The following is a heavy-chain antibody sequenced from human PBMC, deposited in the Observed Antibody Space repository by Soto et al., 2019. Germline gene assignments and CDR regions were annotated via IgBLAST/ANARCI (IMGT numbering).Heavy chain of an antibody. CDR3: AKCYCSSSSCSFGMDV. D-gene: IGHD2-2*01. V-gene: IGHV3-30*18. CDR2: ISYDGSNK. Sequence: QVQLVESGGGVVQPGRSLRLSCAASGFTFSSYGMHWVRQAPGKGLEWVAVISYDGSNKYNADSVKGRFTISRDNSKNTLYLQMNSMRAEDTAVYYCAKCYCSSSSCSFGMDVWGKGTTVTVSS. CDR1: GFTFSSYG. J-gene: IGHJ6*04.